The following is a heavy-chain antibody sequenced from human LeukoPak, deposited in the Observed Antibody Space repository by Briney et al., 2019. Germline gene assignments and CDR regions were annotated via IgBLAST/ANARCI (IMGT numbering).Heavy chain of an antibody. CDR2: IYYSGST. J-gene: IGHJ5*02. CDR3: ARRSIGTYDILPFDP. CDR1: GGSISSSSYY. Sequence: PSATLSLTCTVSGGSISSSSYYWGWIRQPPGKGLEWIGSIYYSGSTYYNPSLKSRITISLDTSKNQFSLKLSSVTAADTAVYYCARRSIGTYDILPFDPWGQGTLVTVSS. D-gene: IGHD3-9*01. V-gene: IGHV4-39*01.